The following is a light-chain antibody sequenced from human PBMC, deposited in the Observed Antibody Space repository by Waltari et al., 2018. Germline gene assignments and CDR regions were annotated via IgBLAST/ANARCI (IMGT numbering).Light chain of an antibody. Sequence: AFQLTQSPSSLSASIGDRVTITCRASQGIFSALAWYQQKPGKPPKLLIYAASILESGVPSRFSGSGSGIDFTLTINSLEAEDFGTYYCQQSHNFPLTFGGGTKVDNK. V-gene: IGKV1D-13*01. CDR2: AAS. J-gene: IGKJ4*01. CDR1: QGIFSA. CDR3: QQSHNFPLT.